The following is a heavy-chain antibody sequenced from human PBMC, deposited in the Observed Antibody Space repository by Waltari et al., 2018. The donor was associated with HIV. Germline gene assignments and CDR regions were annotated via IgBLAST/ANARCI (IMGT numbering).Heavy chain of an antibody. CDR3: ARDGAYNSDNDY. CDR2: INSGGNT. Sequence: EVQLVESGGGLIQPGGSLRLSCAASGFLVTTNHMMWVRLAPGRWMEWVSLINSGGNTYYADAVKGRFTISRDNSKNTLYLQMNSLRVEDTAVYYCARDGAYNSDNDYWGQGTLVTVSS. J-gene: IGHJ4*02. D-gene: IGHD6-19*01. CDR1: GFLVTTNH. V-gene: IGHV3-53*01.